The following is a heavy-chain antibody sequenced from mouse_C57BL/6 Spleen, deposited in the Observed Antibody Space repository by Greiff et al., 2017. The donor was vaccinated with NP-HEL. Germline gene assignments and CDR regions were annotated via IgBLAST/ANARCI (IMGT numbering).Heavy chain of an antibody. Sequence: EVQGVESGGGLVQPKGSLKLSCAASGFSFNTYAMNWVRQAPGKGLEWVARIRSKSNNYATYYADSVKDRFTISRDDSESMLYLQMNNLTTEDTAMYYCVRALYYDYDAGDYYAMDYWGQGTSVTVSS. J-gene: IGHJ4*01. CDR1: GFSFNTYA. CDR3: VRALYYDYDAGDYYAMDY. V-gene: IGHV10-1*01. D-gene: IGHD2-4*01. CDR2: IRSKSNNYAT.